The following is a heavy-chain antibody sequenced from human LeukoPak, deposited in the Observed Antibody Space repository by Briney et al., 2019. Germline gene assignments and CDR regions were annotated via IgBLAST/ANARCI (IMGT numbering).Heavy chain of an antibody. CDR2: ISSSSDYI. CDR3: ARDFPNYDFLTGFYGNYFDY. V-gene: IGHV3-21*01. J-gene: IGHJ4*02. Sequence: KPGGSLRLSCAASGFTVSSNYMSWVRQAPGKGLEWVSSISSSSDYIYYADSVRGRFTISRDNAKNSLYLQMNSLRAEDTAVYYCARDFPNYDFLTGFYGNYFDYWGQGTLVTVSS. CDR1: GFTVSSNY. D-gene: IGHD3-9*01.